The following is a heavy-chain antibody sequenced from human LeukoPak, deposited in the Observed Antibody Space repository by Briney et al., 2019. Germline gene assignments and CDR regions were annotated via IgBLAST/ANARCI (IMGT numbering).Heavy chain of an antibody. CDR2: INPNSGGT. V-gene: IGHV1-2*02. D-gene: IGHD1-14*01. Sequence: ASVKVSCKASGYTFTGYYMHWVRQAPGQGLEWMGWINPNSGGTNYAQKFQGRVTMTRDTSISTAYMELSRLRSDDTTVYYCARTEGPTDAFDIWGQGTMVTVSS. J-gene: IGHJ3*02. CDR1: GYTFTGYY. CDR3: ARTEGPTDAFDI.